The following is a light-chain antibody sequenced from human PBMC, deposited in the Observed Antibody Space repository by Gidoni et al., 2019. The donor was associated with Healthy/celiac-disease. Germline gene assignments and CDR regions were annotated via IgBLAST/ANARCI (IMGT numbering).Light chain of an antibody. CDR3: AAWDDSLSGWV. J-gene: IGLJ3*02. CDR2: RNN. Sequence: QSVLTQPHSASGTPGQRVTISCSGSGSNIGSNYVYWYQQLPGTAPKLLIHRNNQRPSGVPDRFSGSKSGTSASLAISGLRSEDEADYYCAAWDDSLSGWVFGGGTKLTVL. V-gene: IGLV1-47*01. CDR1: GSNIGSNY.